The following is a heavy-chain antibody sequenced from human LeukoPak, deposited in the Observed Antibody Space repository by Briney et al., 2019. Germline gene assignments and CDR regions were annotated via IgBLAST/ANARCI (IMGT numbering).Heavy chain of an antibody. CDR3: ARQVGYFDWLHTFDY. CDR1: GGSISSSNFY. CDR2: IYYSGST. J-gene: IGHJ4*02. D-gene: IGHD3-9*01. V-gene: IGHV4-39*01. Sequence: PSETLSLTCTVSGGSISSSNFYWGWVRQPPGKGLEWIGSIYYSGSTYYNPSLKSRVTISVDTSKNQFSLKLSSVTAADTAVYYCARQVGYFDWLHTFDYWGQGTLVTVSS.